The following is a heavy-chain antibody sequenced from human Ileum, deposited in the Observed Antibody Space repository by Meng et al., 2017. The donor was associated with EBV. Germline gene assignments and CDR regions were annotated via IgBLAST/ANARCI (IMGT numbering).Heavy chain of an antibody. J-gene: IGHJ4*02. V-gene: IGHV1-69*18. Sequence: QVPCVLVGGEVKDPGSSVKVSCKASGGFFNSYVITWVRPAPGQGLEWMGMIIPIFSTTNYAQKFQGRVTITADESTGTVYMELSSLRYDDTAAYFCARGYDTIRYFFDSWGQGTLVTVSS. CDR1: GGFFNSYV. D-gene: IGHD3-22*01. CDR2: IIPIFSTT. CDR3: ARGYDTIRYFFDS.